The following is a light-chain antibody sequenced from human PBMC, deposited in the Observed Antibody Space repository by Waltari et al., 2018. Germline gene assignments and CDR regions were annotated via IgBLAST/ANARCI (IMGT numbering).Light chain of an antibody. CDR1: SSAIGCYNL. J-gene: IGLJ1*01. Sequence: QSALTQPASVSGSPGQSITISCSGTSSAIGCYNLVSWYQQHPDKAPKLMIYEVTKRPSGVSNRFSGSKSGNTASLTISGLQAEDEADYYCCSYAGSSTHVFGTGTKVTVL. CDR3: CSYAGSSTHV. V-gene: IGLV2-23*02. CDR2: EVT.